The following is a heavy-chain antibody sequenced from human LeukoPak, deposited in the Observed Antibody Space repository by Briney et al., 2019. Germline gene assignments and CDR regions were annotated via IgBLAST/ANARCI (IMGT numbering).Heavy chain of an antibody. V-gene: IGHV4-59*08. J-gene: IGHJ6*02. CDR3: ARRRQLALGYYYYGMDV. Sequence: PSENLSLTCTVSGGSISSYYWSWIRQPPGKGLEWIGYIYYSGSTNYNPSLMSRVTISVDTSKNQFSLKLSSVTAADTVVYYCARRRQLALGYYYYGMDVWGQGTTVTVSS. D-gene: IGHD6-13*01. CDR2: IYYSGST. CDR1: GGSISSYY.